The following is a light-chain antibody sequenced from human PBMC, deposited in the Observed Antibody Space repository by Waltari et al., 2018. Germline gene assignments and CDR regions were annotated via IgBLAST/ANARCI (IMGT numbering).Light chain of an antibody. Sequence: SPVTLSVSPGEKATPPGGAGQGFSNNLARYQTNPGQAPRLVMYDPSTRASGLPARFSGTGSGREFTLTINSLQSEDVAIYYCQQYSNWPPWTFGQGTTVEIK. CDR2: DPS. V-gene: IGKV3-15*01. CDR3: QQYSNWPPWT. J-gene: IGKJ1*01. CDR1: QGFSNN.